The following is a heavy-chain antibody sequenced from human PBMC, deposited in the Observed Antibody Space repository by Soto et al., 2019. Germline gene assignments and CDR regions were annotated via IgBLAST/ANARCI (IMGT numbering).Heavy chain of an antibody. CDR2: VHHSGTT. CDR3: ARGVSFRWVY. V-gene: IGHV4-4*02. CDR1: GGSIRTDYW. D-gene: IGHD2-8*01. J-gene: IGHJ4*02. Sequence: QVQLQESGPGLVKPSGTLSLTCAVSGGSIRTDYWWSGVRQPPGKGLEWIGEVHHSGTTNYIQSLKSRVTMSVAKSGNQVSLELTSVAAADTAVSYCARGVSFRWVYWGQGTLVTVSS.